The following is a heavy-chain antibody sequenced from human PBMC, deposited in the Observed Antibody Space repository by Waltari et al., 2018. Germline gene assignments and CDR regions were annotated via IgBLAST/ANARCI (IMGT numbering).Heavy chain of an antibody. CDR3: ARGPPPYGDYSNWFDP. CDR1: GGSISSGSYY. Sequence: QVQLQESGPGLVKPSQTLSLTCTVSGGSISSGSYYWSWIRQPAGKGLEWIGRIYTRCSTNYNPSLKGRVTISVDTAKNQFSLKLSSVTAADTAVYYCARGPPPYGDYSNWFDPWGQGTLVTVSS. V-gene: IGHV4-61*02. J-gene: IGHJ5*02. D-gene: IGHD4-17*01. CDR2: IYTRCST.